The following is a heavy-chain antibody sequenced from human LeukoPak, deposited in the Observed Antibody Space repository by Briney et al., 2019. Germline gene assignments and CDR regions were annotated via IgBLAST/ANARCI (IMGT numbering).Heavy chain of an antibody. CDR1: GGSISNSSYC. Sequence: PSETLSLTCTVSGGSISNSSYCWGWIRPPPGPGLEWIGSIYFCGSTYYNPSLKSRVTIYVDTSKNQFSLKLSSVTAADTAVYYCARRGRSSTRYFDYWGQGTLVTVSS. V-gene: IGHV4-39*01. D-gene: IGHD2-2*01. J-gene: IGHJ4*02. CDR2: IYFCGST. CDR3: ARRGRSSTRYFDY.